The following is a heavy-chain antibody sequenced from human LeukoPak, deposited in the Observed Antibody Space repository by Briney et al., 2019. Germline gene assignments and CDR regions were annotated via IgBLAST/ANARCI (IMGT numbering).Heavy chain of an antibody. CDR3: AREGGSGSYLGPLSAFDI. V-gene: IGHV1-46*01. Sequence: ASVKVSCKASGYTFTSYYMHWVRQAPGQGLGWMGIINPSGGSTSYAQKFQGRVTMTRDTSTSTVYMELSSLRSEDTAVYYCAREGGSGSYLGPLSAFDIWGQGTMVTVSS. CDR2: INPSGGST. D-gene: IGHD1-26*01. J-gene: IGHJ3*02. CDR1: GYTFTSYY.